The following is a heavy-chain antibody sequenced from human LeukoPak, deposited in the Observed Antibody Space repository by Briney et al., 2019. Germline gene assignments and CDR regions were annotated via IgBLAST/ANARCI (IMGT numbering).Heavy chain of an antibody. D-gene: IGHD2-21*02. CDR2: IRSDGGNI. Sequence: GGSLRLSCAGSGFLFRHYYMHWVRQAPGKGLVWVSRIRSDGGNIGYADSVKGRFTISRDNAKNTLYLQMNSLRGEDTAVYYCVREYPDCGGDCLAYWGQGTLVTVSS. CDR1: GFLFRHYY. CDR3: VREYPDCGGDCLAY. J-gene: IGHJ4*02. V-gene: IGHV3-74*01.